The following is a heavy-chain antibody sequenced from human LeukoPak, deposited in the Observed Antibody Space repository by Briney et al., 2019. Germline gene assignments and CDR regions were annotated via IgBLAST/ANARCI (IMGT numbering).Heavy chain of an antibody. J-gene: IGHJ4*02. CDR2: IIPIFGTA. V-gene: IGHV1-69*13. CDR1: GGTFRSYA. Sequence: SVKVSCKASGGTFRSYAISWVRQAPGQGLEWMGGIIPIFGTANYAQKFQGRVTITADESTSTAYMELSSLRSEDTAVYYCARGGHYDILTGYSSQRNYFDYWGQGTLATVSS. D-gene: IGHD3-9*01. CDR3: ARGGHYDILTGYSSQRNYFDY.